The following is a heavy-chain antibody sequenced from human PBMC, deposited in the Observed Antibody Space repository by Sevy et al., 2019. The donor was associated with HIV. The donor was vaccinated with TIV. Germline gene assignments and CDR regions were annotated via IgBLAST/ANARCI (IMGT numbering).Heavy chain of an antibody. Sequence: SETLSLTCTVSGDSIRSGSYYWSWFRQPAGKGLEWIGRIYTSGSPKYNPSLESRVTISADTSKNQFSLELGSVTAADTAIYYCAGVKRFLNDAFDVWGQGTMVTVSS. CDR2: IYTSGSP. V-gene: IGHV4-61*02. J-gene: IGHJ3*01. D-gene: IGHD3-10*01. CDR3: AGVKRFLNDAFDV. CDR1: GDSIRSGSYY.